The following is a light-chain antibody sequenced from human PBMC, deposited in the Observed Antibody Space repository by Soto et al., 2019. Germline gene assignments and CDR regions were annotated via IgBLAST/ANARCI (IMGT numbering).Light chain of an antibody. J-gene: IGLJ2*01. Sequence: QSALTQPPSASGSPGQSVTISCTGTSSDIGGYNYVSWYQQYPGTAPRLMIFEVHKRPCGVPDRFSGSKSGSTASLTVAGLQAEDEADYYCSAYGGSTNFVIFGGGTKLTVL. V-gene: IGLV2-8*01. CDR1: SSDIGGYNY. CDR3: SAYGGSTNFVI. CDR2: EVH.